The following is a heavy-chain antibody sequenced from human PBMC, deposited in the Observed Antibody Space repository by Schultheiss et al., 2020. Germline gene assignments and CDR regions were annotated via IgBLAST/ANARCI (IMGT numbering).Heavy chain of an antibody. J-gene: IGHJ5*02. Sequence: GGSLRLSCAASGFTFSSYSMNWVRQAPGKGLEWVSSISSSSSYIYYADSVKGRFTISRDNAKNSLYLQMNSLRAEDTAVYYCAREDVFREANWFDPWGQGTLVTVSS. V-gene: IGHV3-21*04. CDR2: ISSSSSYI. D-gene: IGHD1-26*01. CDR1: GFTFSSYS. CDR3: AREDVFREANWFDP.